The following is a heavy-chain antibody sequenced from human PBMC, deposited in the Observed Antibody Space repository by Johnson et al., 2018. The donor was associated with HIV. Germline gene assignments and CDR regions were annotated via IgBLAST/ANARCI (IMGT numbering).Heavy chain of an antibody. CDR2: ISWNSGSI. D-gene: IGHD3-10*01. V-gene: IGHV3-9*01. Sequence: EVQLVESGGGLVQPGRSLRLSCAASGFTFDDYAMHWVRQAPGKGLEWVSGISWNSGSIGYADSVKGRFTISRDNAKNSLSLQMNILTAEDTAVYYCARAPEVRGIYAFDIWGQGTMVTVS. J-gene: IGHJ3*02. CDR3: ARAPEVRGIYAFDI. CDR1: GFTFDDYA.